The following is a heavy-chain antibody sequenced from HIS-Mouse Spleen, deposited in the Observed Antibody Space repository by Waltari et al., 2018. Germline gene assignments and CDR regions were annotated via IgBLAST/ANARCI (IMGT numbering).Heavy chain of an antibody. D-gene: IGHD1-26*01. CDR2: IYYSGST. CDR1: GGSISSYY. J-gene: IGHJ4*02. CDR3: ARGLVAAGIFDY. Sequence: QVQLQESGPGLEKPSETLSLTCTVSGGSISSYYWSWIRQPPGKGLEWIGYIYYSGSTNYNPARKSRITISVDTSKNQFSLKLSSVTAADTAVYYCARGLVAAGIFDYWGQGTLVTVSS. V-gene: IGHV4-59*01.